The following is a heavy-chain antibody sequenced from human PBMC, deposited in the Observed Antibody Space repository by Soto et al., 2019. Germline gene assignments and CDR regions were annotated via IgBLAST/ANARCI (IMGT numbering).Heavy chain of an antibody. J-gene: IGHJ4*02. Sequence: ASVKVSCKASGYTFTSYYMHWVRQAPGQGLEWKGIINPSGGSTSYAQKFQGRVTMTRDTSTSTVYMELSSLRSEDTAVYYCASHRLYCGGDCYSNYWGQGTLVTVSS. CDR1: GYTFTSYY. D-gene: IGHD2-21*02. CDR3: ASHRLYCGGDCYSNY. V-gene: IGHV1-46*01. CDR2: INPSGGST.